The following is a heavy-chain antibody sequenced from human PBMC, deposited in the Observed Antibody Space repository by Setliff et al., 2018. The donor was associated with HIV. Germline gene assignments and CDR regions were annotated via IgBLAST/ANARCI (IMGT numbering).Heavy chain of an antibody. J-gene: IGHJ4*02. CDR3: VRDSQGYYDTGDFYYGRIDS. CDR1: GFTFSSYS. V-gene: IGHV3-48*04. CDR2: ISSSGSTI. D-gene: IGHD3-22*01. Sequence: PGGSLRLSCAASGFTFSSYSMNWVRQAPGKGLEWVSYISSSGSTIYYADSVKGRFTISRDNAKNSLYLQMNSLRVEDTAVYYCVRDSQGYYDTGDFYYGRIDSWGQGTLVTVSS.